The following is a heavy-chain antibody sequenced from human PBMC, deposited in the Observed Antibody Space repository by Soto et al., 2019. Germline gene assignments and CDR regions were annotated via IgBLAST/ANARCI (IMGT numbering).Heavy chain of an antibody. Sequence: GGSLRLSCAASRFSVTRHAMHWVRQAPGKGLEWVAVISHDGRQKHYIDSVRGRFTLSRDESDNAVYLQMNSLRREDTAMYYCAKDVYFDSYYFDQWGQGTLVTVSS. D-gene: IGHD3-9*01. V-gene: IGHV3-30*04. CDR3: AKDVYFDSYYFDQ. CDR2: ISHDGRQK. CDR1: RFSVTRHA. J-gene: IGHJ4*02.